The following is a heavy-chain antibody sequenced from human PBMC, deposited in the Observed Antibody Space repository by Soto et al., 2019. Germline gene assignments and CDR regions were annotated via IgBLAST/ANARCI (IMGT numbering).Heavy chain of an antibody. V-gene: IGHV3-73*01. J-gene: IGHJ4*02. Sequence: EVQLVESGGGLVQPGGSLKLSCAASGFTFSGSAMHWVRQASGKGLEWVGRIRSKANSYATAYAASVKGRFTISRDDSKHTAYLQMNSLKTEDTAVYYCTRLKTTVTTSFDYWGQGTLVTVSS. CDR2: IRSKANSYAT. CDR3: TRLKTTVTTSFDY. D-gene: IGHD4-17*01. CDR1: GFTFSGSA.